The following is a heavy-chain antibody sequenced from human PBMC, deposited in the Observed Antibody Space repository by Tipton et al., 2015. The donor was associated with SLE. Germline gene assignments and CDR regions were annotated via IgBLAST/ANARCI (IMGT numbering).Heavy chain of an antibody. CDR1: SLW. V-gene: IGHV3-74*01. J-gene: IGHJ6*02. D-gene: IGHD2-2*01. CDR3: ARKVVVPGAIRDYFGMDV. Sequence: SLWMHWVRQAPGKGLVWVSHINSDGSSTSYADSVKGRFTISRDNAKNTLYLQMNSLRAEDTAVYYCARKVVVPGAIRDYFGMDVWGQGTTVTVSS. CDR2: INSDGSST.